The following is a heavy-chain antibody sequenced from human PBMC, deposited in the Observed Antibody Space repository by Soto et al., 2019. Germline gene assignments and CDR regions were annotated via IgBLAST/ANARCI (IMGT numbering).Heavy chain of an antibody. D-gene: IGHD6-13*01. J-gene: IGHJ4*02. V-gene: IGHV4-30-2*01. CDR1: GGSISSGGYS. CDR3: ARARGLRAVAVDY. Sequence: SETLSLTCAVSGGSISSGGYSWSWIRQPPGKGLEWIGYIYHSGSTYYNPSLKSRVTISVDRSKNQFSLKLSSVTAADTAVYYCARARGLRAVAVDYRGKGTLVTLSS. CDR2: IYHSGST.